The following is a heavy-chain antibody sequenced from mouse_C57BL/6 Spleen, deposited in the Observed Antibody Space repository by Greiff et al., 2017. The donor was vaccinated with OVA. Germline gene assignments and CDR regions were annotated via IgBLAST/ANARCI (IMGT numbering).Heavy chain of an antibody. CDR2: IHPNSGST. CDR1: GYTFTSYW. CDR3: ARDYGSEAMDY. J-gene: IGHJ4*01. Sequence: VQLQQPGAELVKPGASVKLSCKASGYTFTSYWMPWVKQRPGQGLEWIGMIHPNSGSTNYNEKFKSKATLTVDKSSSTAYMQLSSLTSEDSAVYYCARDYGSEAMDYWGQGTSVTVSS. V-gene: IGHV1-64*01. D-gene: IGHD1-1*01.